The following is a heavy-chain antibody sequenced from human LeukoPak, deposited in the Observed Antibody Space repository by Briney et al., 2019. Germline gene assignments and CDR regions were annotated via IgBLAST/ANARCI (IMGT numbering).Heavy chain of an antibody. CDR3: AKERRDGYNNGLDY. CDR1: GFTFSSYA. Sequence: PGGSLRLSCAASGFTFSSYAMSWVRQAPGKGLEWVSGISGSDGSTDYADSVKGRFTIARDNSKNTLYLQMNSLRAEDTALYYCAKERRDGYNNGLDYWGQGTLVTVSS. CDR2: ISGSDGST. V-gene: IGHV3-23*01. J-gene: IGHJ4*02. D-gene: IGHD5-24*01.